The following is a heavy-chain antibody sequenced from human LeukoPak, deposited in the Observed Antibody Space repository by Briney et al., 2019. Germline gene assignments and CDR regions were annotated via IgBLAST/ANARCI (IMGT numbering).Heavy chain of an antibody. CDR2: INPNSVGT. J-gene: IGHJ2*01. CDR1: GYTFTGYY. V-gene: IGHV1-2*02. Sequence: ASVKVSCKASGYTFTGYYMHWVRQAPGQGLEWMGWINPNSVGTNYAQSFRGRVTLTRDTSINTAYMELNRLISDDTAVYYCARVVASGYYDSSGDYPKYWYFDLWGRGALVTVSS. CDR3: ARVVASGYYDSSGDYPKYWYFDL. D-gene: IGHD3-22*01.